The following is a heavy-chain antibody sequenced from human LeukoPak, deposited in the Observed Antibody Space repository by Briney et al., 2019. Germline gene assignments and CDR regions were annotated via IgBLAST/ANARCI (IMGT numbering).Heavy chain of an antibody. Sequence: PGRSLRLSCTASGFIFSNHGMHWVRQAPGKGLEWVAVLSYDGINKYYSDSVKGRFTISRDNSKNTLYLQMNSLRSEDTAVYYCARDLIAVAGIFDYWGQGTLVTVSS. V-gene: IGHV3-30*03. CDR3: ARDLIAVAGIFDY. D-gene: IGHD6-19*01. CDR2: LSYDGINK. J-gene: IGHJ4*02. CDR1: GFIFSNHG.